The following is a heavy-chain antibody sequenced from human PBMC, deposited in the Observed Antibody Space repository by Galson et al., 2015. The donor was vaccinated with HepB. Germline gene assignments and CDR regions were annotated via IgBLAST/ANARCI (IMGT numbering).Heavy chain of an antibody. J-gene: IGHJ6*02. Sequence: SLRLSCAASGFTFSSYRMSWVRQAPGKGLEWVANLKQDGSEKHYVDSVKGRFTISRDNIENSLYLQMNGLRAEDTAVYHCARDVLGRWEVFRYNYYGSDVWGQGTTVTVSS. CDR3: ARDVLGRWEVFRYNYYGSDV. CDR1: GFTFSSYR. V-gene: IGHV3-7*03. CDR2: LKQDGSEK. D-gene: IGHD1-26*01.